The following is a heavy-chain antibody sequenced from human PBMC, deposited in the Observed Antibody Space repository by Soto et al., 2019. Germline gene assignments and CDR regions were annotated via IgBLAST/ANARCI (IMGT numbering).Heavy chain of an antibody. CDR1: GFTVSSYY. CDR3: ARVPSSSYHYFDY. V-gene: IGHV3-66*01. CDR2: IYSAGSA. Sequence: PGGSLRLSCAASGFTVSSYYMSRVRQAPGKGLEWVSVIYSAGSADFADSVKGRFTISRDNSKNTLYLQMSSLRAEDTAVYYCARVPSSSYHYFDYWGQGTLVTVSS. D-gene: IGHD6-13*01. J-gene: IGHJ4*02.